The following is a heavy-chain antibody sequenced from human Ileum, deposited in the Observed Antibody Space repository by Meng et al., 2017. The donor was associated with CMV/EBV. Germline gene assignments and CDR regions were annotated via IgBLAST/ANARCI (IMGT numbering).Heavy chain of an antibody. CDR3: ARVSRWNYAADWFDP. D-gene: IGHD1-7*01. V-gene: IGHV6-1*01. J-gene: IGHJ5*02. CDR1: VSSNSAA. CDR2: TYYRSKWYK. Sequence: VSSNSAAWNWIRQSPSIGLEWLGRTYYRSKWYKDYALSVKSRITIDPDTSKNQFSLQLNSVTPEDTAVYYCARVSRWNYAADWFDPWGQGTLVTVSS.